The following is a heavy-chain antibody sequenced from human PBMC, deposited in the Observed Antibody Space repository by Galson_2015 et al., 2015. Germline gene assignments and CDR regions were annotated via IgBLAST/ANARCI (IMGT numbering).Heavy chain of an antibody. Sequence: CAISGDSVSSNRATWNWISQSPSRGLEWLGRTFYRSQWYNDYAVSGKSRMTVNPDTSKNQFSLQLNSVTSDDTAIYYCARRAYGSGSPWVWGQGTLVTVSS. CDR2: TFYRSQWYN. D-gene: IGHD3-10*01. CDR3: ARRAYGSGSPWV. CDR1: GDSVSSNRAT. V-gene: IGHV6-1*01. J-gene: IGHJ4*02.